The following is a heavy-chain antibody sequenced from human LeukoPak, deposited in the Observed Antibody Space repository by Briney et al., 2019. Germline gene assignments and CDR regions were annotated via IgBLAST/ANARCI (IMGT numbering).Heavy chain of an antibody. CDR2: ITSSSTSM. D-gene: IGHD3-9*01. Sequence: KTGGSLRLSCAASGFTFTTYSMNWVRQAPGKGLEWVSSITSSSTSMYYADSVKGRFTISRDNAKNSLYLQMISLRAEDTAVYYCARTYYDILTGYNPYFDYWGQGTLVTVSS. CDR1: GFTFTTYS. CDR3: ARTYYDILTGYNPYFDY. V-gene: IGHV3-21*01. J-gene: IGHJ4*02.